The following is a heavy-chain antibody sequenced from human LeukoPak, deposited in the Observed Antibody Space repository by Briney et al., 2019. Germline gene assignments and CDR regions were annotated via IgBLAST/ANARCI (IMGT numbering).Heavy chain of an antibody. J-gene: IGHJ4*02. D-gene: IGHD2-15*01. CDR2: IKQDGSEK. Sequence: TGGSLRLSCAASGFTFSVFWMSWVRQAPGKGLEWVANIKQDGSEKYYVDSVKGRFTISRDNDNNSMYLQINSLRAEDTAVYYWARYHGGYFAYWGQGTLVTVSS. CDR3: ARYHGGYFAY. CDR1: GFTFSVFW. V-gene: IGHV3-7*01.